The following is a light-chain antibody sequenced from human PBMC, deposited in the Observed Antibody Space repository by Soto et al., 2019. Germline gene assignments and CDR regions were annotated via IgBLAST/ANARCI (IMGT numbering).Light chain of an antibody. CDR2: WAS. CDR3: QQYYSTPLT. V-gene: IGKV4-1*01. CDR1: QSVLYSSNNMHY. J-gene: IGKJ4*01. Sequence: DIVMTQSPDSLAVSLGERATINCKSSQSVLYSSNNMHYLAWYQQKPGQPPKLFIYWASARESGVPDRFSGSGSGTDFTLTVSSLQAEDVAVYYCQQYYSTPLTFGGGTKVEIK.